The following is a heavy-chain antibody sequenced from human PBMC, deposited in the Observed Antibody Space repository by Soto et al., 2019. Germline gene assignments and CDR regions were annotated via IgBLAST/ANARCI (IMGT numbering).Heavy chain of an antibody. CDR3: ASELVEMATIYASDI. Sequence: SVKVSCKASGGTFSSYAISWVRQAPGQGLEWMGGIIPIFGTANYAQKFQGRVTITADESTSTAYMELSSLRSEDTAVYYCASELVEMATIYASDIWGQGTMVTVSS. J-gene: IGHJ3*02. CDR1: GGTFSSYA. CDR2: IIPIFGTA. V-gene: IGHV1-69*13. D-gene: IGHD5-12*01.